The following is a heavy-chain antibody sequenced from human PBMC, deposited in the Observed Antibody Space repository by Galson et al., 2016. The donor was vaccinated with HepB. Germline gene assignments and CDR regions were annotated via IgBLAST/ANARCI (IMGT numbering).Heavy chain of an antibody. J-gene: IGHJ6*04. V-gene: IGHV6-1*01. CDR2: TYYRSQWYN. CDR3: ARDFSVATVFSLPYYCGMDV. D-gene: IGHD5-12*01. CDR1: GDSVSSNSAA. Sequence: CAISGDSVSSNSAAWNWIRQSPSRGLEWLGRTYYRSQWYNDYPVSVKGRININPDTSKNQFSLHLNSVTPEDTAVYYCARDFSVATVFSLPYYCGMDVGGKGTTVTVSS.